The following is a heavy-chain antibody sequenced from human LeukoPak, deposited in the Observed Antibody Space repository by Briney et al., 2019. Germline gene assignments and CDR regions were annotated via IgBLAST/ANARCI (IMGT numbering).Heavy chain of an antibody. CDR3: AKAEKKGSSRPFNY. V-gene: IGHV3-23*01. CDR2: ISGSGGST. CDR1: GFTFSSYA. D-gene: IGHD6-19*01. J-gene: IGHJ4*02. Sequence: PGGSLRLSCAASGFTFSSYAMSWFRQPPGKGLQWVSGISGSGGSTYYADPVKGRFTISRDNSMNTLFLQMNSLRAEDTAVYYCAKAEKKGSSRPFNYWGQGSLLTVSS.